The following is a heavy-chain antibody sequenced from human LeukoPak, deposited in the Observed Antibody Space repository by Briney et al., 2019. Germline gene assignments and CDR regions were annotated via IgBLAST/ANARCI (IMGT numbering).Heavy chain of an antibody. D-gene: IGHD2-15*01. J-gene: IGHJ1*01. Sequence: PGGSLRLSCAASGFTFSSYAMSWVRQAPGKGLEWVSAISGSGGSTYYADSVKGRFTISRDNSKNTLYLQMNSLRAEDTAVYYCANQGYCSGGSCSDIGYFQHWGQGTLATVSS. CDR1: GFTFSSYA. V-gene: IGHV3-23*01. CDR3: ANQGYCSGGSCSDIGYFQH. CDR2: ISGSGGST.